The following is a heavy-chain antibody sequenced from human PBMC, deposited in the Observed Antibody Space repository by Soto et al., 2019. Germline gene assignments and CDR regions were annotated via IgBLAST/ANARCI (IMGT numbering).Heavy chain of an antibody. CDR1: GFAFSSYW. D-gene: IGHD2-2*01. J-gene: IGHJ1*01. CDR3: STLVVPGVPLSY. V-gene: IGHV3-74*01. Sequence: EVQLVESGGGLVKPGGSLRLSCAASGFAFSSYWMHWVRQAPGKGLVWVSRIKTDGSSTSYADSVKGRFTISRDNAKNTLYLQMNSLRVEVTAVYYCSTLVVPGVPLSYWGQGTLVTVSS. CDR2: IKTDGSST.